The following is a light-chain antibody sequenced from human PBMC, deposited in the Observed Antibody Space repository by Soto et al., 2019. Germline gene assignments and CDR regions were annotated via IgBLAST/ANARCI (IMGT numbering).Light chain of an antibody. CDR1: QTISNY. Sequence: DIQMTQSPSSLSAFVGDRVTITCRTSQTISNYLNWYQQRPGKAPKLLIYLASSLQSGVPSRFGGSGSGTDFTLTISSLQPEDSGTYYCQQSYGPPITFGQGTRLEIK. V-gene: IGKV1-39*01. CDR2: LAS. CDR3: QQSYGPPIT. J-gene: IGKJ5*01.